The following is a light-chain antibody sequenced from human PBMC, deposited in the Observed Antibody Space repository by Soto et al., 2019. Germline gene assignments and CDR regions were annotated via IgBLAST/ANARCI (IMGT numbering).Light chain of an antibody. Sequence: EIVMTQSPATLSVSPGERATLSCRASQRVSSNLAWYQQKPGQAPRLLIYGASTRATGIPARFSGSGSGTEFTLTISSLQSEDFAVYYCQQYINWPLTFDGGNRVEIK. CDR1: QRVSSN. J-gene: IGKJ4*01. CDR2: GAS. V-gene: IGKV3-15*01. CDR3: QQYINWPLT.